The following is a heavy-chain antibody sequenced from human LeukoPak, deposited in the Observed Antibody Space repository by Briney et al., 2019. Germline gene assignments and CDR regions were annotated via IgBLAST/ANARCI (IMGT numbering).Heavy chain of an antibody. CDR2: ISGSSSYI. Sequence: PGGSLRLSCVVSGFTFSSHSMHWVRQAPGKGLEWVSSISGSSSYIFYADSVKGRFTVSRDNAKNSLYLQMNSLGVEDTAVYYCANWAGYDSSGYYFTGPFDYWAREPWSPSPQ. CDR3: ANWAGYDSSGYYFTGPFDY. CDR1: GFTFSSHS. V-gene: IGHV3-21*01. J-gene: IGHJ4*02. D-gene: IGHD3-22*01.